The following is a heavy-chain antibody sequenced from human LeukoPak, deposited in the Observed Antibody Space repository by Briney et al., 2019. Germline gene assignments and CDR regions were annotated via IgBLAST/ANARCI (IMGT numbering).Heavy chain of an antibody. CDR3: ARNTRYTSGRRAGWFDP. CDR2: INDSATT. CDR1: GVSVSGSC. V-gene: IGHV4-34*01. Sequence: PSETLSLTCAAYGVSVSGSCWGWIRRPPGRWLGCMGVINDSATTNYNPSLKSRVSISVDTSKNQFSLTLSSVTAADTAVYYCARNTRYTSGRRAGWFDPWGQGILVIVSS. J-gene: IGHJ5*02. D-gene: IGHD6-19*01.